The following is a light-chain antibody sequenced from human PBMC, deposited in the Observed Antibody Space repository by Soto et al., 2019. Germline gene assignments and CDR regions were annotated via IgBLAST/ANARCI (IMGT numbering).Light chain of an antibody. V-gene: IGKV1-27*01. Sequence: IQMTQSASSLSASVGHRVTITCRASQGISNYLAWYQQKPGKFPKLLIYAASTLQSGVPSRFSGSGSGTNFTLTISSLQPDDFATYYCQYDSSFGQGTKVDIK. CDR1: QGISNY. CDR2: AAS. J-gene: IGKJ2*01. CDR3: QYDSS.